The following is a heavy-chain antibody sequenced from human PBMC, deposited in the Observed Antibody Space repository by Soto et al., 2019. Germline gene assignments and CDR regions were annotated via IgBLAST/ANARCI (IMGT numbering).Heavy chain of an antibody. CDR1: GGSFSVDY. J-gene: IGHJ6*02. Sequence: SETLSLTPAVHGGSFSVDYWSWIRRAPGSGLEGSGEINHSGSTNYNPSLKSRVTISVDTSKNQFSLKLSSVTAADTAVYYCARGDLGLRYFDWTSARYYYYGMDVWGQGTTVTVS. D-gene: IGHD3-9*01. CDR2: INHSGST. CDR3: ARGDLGLRYFDWTSARYYYYGMDV. V-gene: IGHV4-34*01.